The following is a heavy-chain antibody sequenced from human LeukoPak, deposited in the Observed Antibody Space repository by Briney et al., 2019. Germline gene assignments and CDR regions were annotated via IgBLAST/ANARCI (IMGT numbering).Heavy chain of an antibody. D-gene: IGHD6-19*01. Sequence: GGSLRLSCAASGFTFSSYAMSWVRQAPGKGLEWVSAISGSGGSTYYADSVKGRFTISRDNSKNTLYLQMNSLRAEDTAVYYCAKDKELRLVAGTLDYWGQGTLVTVSS. CDR2: ISGSGGST. CDR3: AKDKELRLVAGTLDY. J-gene: IGHJ4*02. CDR1: GFTFSSYA. V-gene: IGHV3-23*01.